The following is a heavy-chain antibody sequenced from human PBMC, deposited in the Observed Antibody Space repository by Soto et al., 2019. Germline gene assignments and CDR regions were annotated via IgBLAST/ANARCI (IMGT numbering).Heavy chain of an antibody. CDR3: ARVVVSYGDYAWFDP. Sequence: SVKVSRQASGGTLSSYAISWGRQAPGQGLEWMGGIIPIFGTANYAQKFQGRVTITADESTSTAYMELSSLRSEDTAVYYCARVVVSYGDYAWFDPWGQGTLVTVSS. CDR2: IIPIFGTA. CDR1: GGTLSSYA. D-gene: IGHD4-17*01. J-gene: IGHJ5*02. V-gene: IGHV1-69*01.